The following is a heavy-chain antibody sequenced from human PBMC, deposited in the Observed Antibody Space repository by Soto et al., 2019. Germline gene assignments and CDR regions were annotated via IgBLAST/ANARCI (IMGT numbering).Heavy chain of an antibody. V-gene: IGHV3-30-3*01. CDR2: ISYDGSNK. CDR3: ARATDLGYCSGGSCCSGRLFDY. D-gene: IGHD2-15*01. CDR1: GFTFSSYA. Sequence: GGSLRLSCAASGFTFSSYAMHWVRQAPGKGLEWVAVISYDGSNKYYADSVKGRFTISRDNSKNTLYLQMNSLRAEDTAVYYCARATDLGYCSGGSCCSGRLFDYWGQGTLVTVSS. J-gene: IGHJ4*02.